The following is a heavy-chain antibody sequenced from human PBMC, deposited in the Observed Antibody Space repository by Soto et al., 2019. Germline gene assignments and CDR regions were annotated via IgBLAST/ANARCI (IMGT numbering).Heavy chain of an antibody. CDR1: GYPFSNYH. CDR2: IDPDNGRT. Sequence: QALLEQSGAEVRRPGASVKISCQASGYPFSNYHMHWVRQAPGQGLEWMGMIDPDNGRTKFAQSLQGRVTMTRDTSTNSVYMELRALKSEDTAIYFCTRMSRSFDYWGQGSHVTVSS. CDR3: TRMSRSFDY. V-gene: IGHV1-46*03. J-gene: IGHJ4*02.